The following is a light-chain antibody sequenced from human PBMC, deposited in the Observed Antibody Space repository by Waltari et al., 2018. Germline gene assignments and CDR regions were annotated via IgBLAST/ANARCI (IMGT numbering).Light chain of an antibody. Sequence: QSALTQPASVSGSPGQSITISCTGTSSDVGGYNYVSWYQQHPGKAPKLIIYEVTNRPSGVPNRFAGSESGNTASLTISGLQAEDEADYSCSSYTSSSTFSVVFGGGTKLTVL. CDR3: SSYTSSSTFSVV. CDR1: SSDVGGYNY. CDR2: EVT. V-gene: IGLV2-14*01. J-gene: IGLJ2*01.